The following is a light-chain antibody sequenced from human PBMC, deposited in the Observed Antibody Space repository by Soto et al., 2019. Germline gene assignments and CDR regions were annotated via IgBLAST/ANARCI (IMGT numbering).Light chain of an antibody. CDR2: TTY. V-gene: IGKV1-16*02. CDR3: QQYDTFPRT. J-gene: IGKJ1*01. Sequence: DIQMTQSPSSLSASVGDRVTITCRASQGINNYVAWFQQKPGRAPKSLIYTTYSLQSEVPSKFSASGSGTEFTLTISSLQPEDFANYYCQQYDTFPRTLGQGTKVAI. CDR1: QGINNY.